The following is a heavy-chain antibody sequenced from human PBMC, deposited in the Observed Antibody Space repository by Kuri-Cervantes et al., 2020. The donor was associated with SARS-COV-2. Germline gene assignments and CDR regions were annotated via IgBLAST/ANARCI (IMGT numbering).Heavy chain of an antibody. CDR1: GYTFTSYD. D-gene: IGHD6-19*01. CDR3: ARFDSGWYKHAFDI. Sequence: ASVKISCKASGYTFTSYDINWVRQATGQGLEWMGWMNPNSGNTGYAQKFQGRVTITRNTSISTAYMELSSLRSEDTAVYYCARFDSGWYKHAFDIWGQGTMVTVSS. V-gene: IGHV1-8*03. CDR2: MNPNSGNT. J-gene: IGHJ3*02.